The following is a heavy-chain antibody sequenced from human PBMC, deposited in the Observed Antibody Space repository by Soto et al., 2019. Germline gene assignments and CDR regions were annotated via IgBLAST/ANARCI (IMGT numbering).Heavy chain of an antibody. Sequence: GGSLRLSCAASGFTFDDYAMHWVRQAPGKGLEWVSGISWNSGSIGYADSVKGRFTISRDNAKNSLYLQMNSLRAEDTALYYCAKDMNYYYYGMDVWGQGTTVTVSS. CDR3: AKDMNYYYYGMDV. CDR2: ISWNSGSI. CDR1: GFTFDDYA. J-gene: IGHJ6*02. V-gene: IGHV3-9*01.